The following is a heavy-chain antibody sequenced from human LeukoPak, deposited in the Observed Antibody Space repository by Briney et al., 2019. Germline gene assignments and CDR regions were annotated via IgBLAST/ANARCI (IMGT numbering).Heavy chain of an antibody. CDR2: INHSGST. D-gene: IGHD3-22*01. J-gene: IGHJ6*03. CDR1: GGSFSGYY. V-gene: IGHV4-34*01. Sequence: PSETPSLTCAVYGGSFSGYYWSWIRQPPGKGLEWIGEINHSGSTNYNPSLKSRVTISVDTSKNQFSLKLSSVTAADTAVYYCSTMIPSRGWYYYYMDVWGKGTTVTVSS. CDR3: STMIPSRGWYYYYMDV.